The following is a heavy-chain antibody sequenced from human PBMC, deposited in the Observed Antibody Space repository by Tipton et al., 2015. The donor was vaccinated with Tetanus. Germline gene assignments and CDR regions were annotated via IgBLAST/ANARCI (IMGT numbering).Heavy chain of an antibody. J-gene: IGHJ2*01. CDR1: GGSLRSGDHY. CDR3: ARGGSYSYGPRGFDL. Sequence: TLSLTCSVSGGSLRSGDHYWSWIRQPPGKGLEWLAYISSSGSTNSNYSLKSRITMSRDTSKNQFSLKLNSLTVADTAVYYCARGGSYSYGPRGFDLWGRGALVTVSS. D-gene: IGHD5-18*01. V-gene: IGHV4-61*08. CDR2: ISSSGST.